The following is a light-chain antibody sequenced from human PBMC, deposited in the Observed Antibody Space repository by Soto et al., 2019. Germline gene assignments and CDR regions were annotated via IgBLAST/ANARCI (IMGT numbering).Light chain of an antibody. CDR3: CSYTGSSTSVV. CDR2: DVS. J-gene: IGLJ2*01. CDR1: SSDVGGYNY. Sequence: QSALTQPASVSGSPGQSITISCTGTSSDVGGYNYVSWYQQHPGKAPKLMIYDVSNRPSGVSNRFSGSKSANTASLTISGGQDEDEADYYCCSYTGSSTSVVFGGGTKLTVL. V-gene: IGLV2-14*01.